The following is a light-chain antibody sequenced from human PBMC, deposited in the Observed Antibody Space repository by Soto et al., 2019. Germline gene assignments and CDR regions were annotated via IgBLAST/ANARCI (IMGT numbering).Light chain of an antibody. CDR2: GAS. Sequence: EIVLTQSPCTLSLSPGERATLSCRASQSVSSSYLAWYQQKPGQAPRLLIYGASSRATGIPDRFSGSGSGTDFTLTISRLEPEDFAVYYCQQYGSSPPATFGQGTKVAIK. V-gene: IGKV3-20*01. CDR3: QQYGSSPPAT. CDR1: QSVSSSY. J-gene: IGKJ1*01.